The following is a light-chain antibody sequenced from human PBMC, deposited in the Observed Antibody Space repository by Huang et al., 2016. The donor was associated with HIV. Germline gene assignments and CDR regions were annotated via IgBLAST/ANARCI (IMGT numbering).Light chain of an antibody. J-gene: IGKJ5*01. CDR3: QQYDSSQGIS. CDR1: QTIKNIY. Sequence: EIVLTQSPDTLSLSPGERATVSCRVSQTIKNIYLAWYQQKPGQGPRLLIYGASSRATDIPDRIRGSGSGTDFTLTINRLEPEDFAVYYCQQYDSSQGISFGQGTRLEMK. V-gene: IGKV3-20*01. CDR2: GAS.